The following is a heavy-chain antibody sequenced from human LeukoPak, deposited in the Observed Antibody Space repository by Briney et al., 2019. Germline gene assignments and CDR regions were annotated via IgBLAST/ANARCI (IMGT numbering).Heavy chain of an antibody. Sequence: SETLSLTCTLSGDSISSSDHYWVWIRQSPGMGLEWIGNVSQSGNTYYKSSLKSRVTVSIDTSKNEFSLILTSVTAADTAEYYCARHLYYSASAFWYIDLWGRGTLVIVSP. CDR3: ARHLYYSASAFWYIDL. CDR1: GDSISSSDHY. J-gene: IGHJ2*01. CDR2: VSQSGNT. V-gene: IGHV4-39*01. D-gene: IGHD3-10*01.